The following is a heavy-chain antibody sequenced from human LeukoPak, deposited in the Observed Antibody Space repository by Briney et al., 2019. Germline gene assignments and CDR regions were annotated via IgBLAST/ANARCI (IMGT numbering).Heavy chain of an antibody. V-gene: IGHV4-4*07. CDR1: GGSISNYY. D-gene: IGHD6-19*01. CDR2: IHIGGSP. CDR3: AREKSEWLVPPT. J-gene: IGHJ5*02. Sequence: SETLSLTCIVSGGSISNYYWTWIRQPAGKGLEWIGRIHIGGSPNYNPSLKGRVTMSIDTSKNQFSLKLNSMTAADTAVYYCAREKSEWLVPPTWGQGTLVTVSS.